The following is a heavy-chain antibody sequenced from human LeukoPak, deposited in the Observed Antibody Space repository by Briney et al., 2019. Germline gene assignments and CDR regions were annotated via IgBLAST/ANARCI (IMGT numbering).Heavy chain of an antibody. Sequence: ASVKVSCKASGYTFTSYGISWVRQAPGQGLEWMGRIIPIFGTANYAQKFQGRVTITTDESTSTAYMELSSLRSEDTAVYYCARDSKTRSSSWPDDAFDIWGQGTMVTVSS. V-gene: IGHV1-69*05. CDR2: IIPIFGTA. D-gene: IGHD6-13*01. J-gene: IGHJ3*02. CDR3: ARDSKTRSSSWPDDAFDI. CDR1: GYTFTSYG.